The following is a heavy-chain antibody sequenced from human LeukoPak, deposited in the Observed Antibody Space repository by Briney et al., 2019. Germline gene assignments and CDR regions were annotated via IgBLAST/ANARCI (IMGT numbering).Heavy chain of an antibody. Sequence: GGSLRLSCAASGFTFISYWMHWVRQAPGKGLVWVSRINSDGSTTSYAASVKGRFTISRDTAKNTPYLQMNSLRAEDTAVYYCARGHHYYDSSAYYYWGQGTLVTVSS. CDR1: GFTFISYW. D-gene: IGHD3-22*01. CDR2: INSDGSTT. CDR3: ARGHHYYDSSAYYY. V-gene: IGHV3-74*01. J-gene: IGHJ4*02.